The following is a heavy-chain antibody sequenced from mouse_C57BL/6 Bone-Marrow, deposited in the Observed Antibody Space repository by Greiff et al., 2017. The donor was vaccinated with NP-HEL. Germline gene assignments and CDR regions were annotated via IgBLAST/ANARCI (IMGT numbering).Heavy chain of an antibody. CDR2: ITPSSGYT. CDR3: ASSGNSSWFAY. CDR1: GYTFTSYW. Sequence: VQLQQSGAELAKPGASVKLSCKASGYTFTSYWMHWVKQRPGQGLAWIGYITPSSGYTKYNQKFKDKATLTADKSSSTAYMQLSSLTYEDSAVYYCASSGNSSWFAYWGQGTLVTVSA. J-gene: IGHJ3*01. V-gene: IGHV1-7*01.